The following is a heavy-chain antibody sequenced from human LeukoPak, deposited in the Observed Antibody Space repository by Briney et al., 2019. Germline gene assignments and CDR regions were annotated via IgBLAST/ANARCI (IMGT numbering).Heavy chain of an antibody. V-gene: IGHV4-30-2*01. J-gene: IGHJ5*02. CDR1: GGSISSGGYS. CDR3: ARLSTAAGTSWFDP. Sequence: SQTLSLTCAVSGGSISSGGYSWSWIRQPPGKGLEWIGYIYHSGSTYYNPSLKSRVTISVDRSKNQFSLKLSSVTAADTAVYYCARLSTAAGTSWFDPWGQGTLVTVSS. CDR2: IYHSGST. D-gene: IGHD6-13*01.